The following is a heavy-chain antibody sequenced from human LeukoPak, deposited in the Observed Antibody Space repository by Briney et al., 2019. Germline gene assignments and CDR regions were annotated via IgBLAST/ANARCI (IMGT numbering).Heavy chain of an antibody. D-gene: IGHD6-13*01. Sequence: SETLSLTCTVSGYSISSGYYWGWIRQPPGKGLEWIGEINHSGSTNYNPSLKSRVTISVDTSKNQFSLKLSSVTAADTAVYYCARVVNSSSWYWNYYYYYYMDVWGKGTTVTISS. J-gene: IGHJ6*03. V-gene: IGHV4-38-2*02. CDR1: GYSISSGYY. CDR3: ARVVNSSSWYWNYYYYYYMDV. CDR2: INHSGST.